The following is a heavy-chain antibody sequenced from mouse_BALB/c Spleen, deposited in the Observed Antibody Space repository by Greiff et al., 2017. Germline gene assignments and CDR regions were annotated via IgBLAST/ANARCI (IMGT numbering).Heavy chain of an antibody. CDR3: ARGYYGFDY. CDR1: GFTFTTYP. V-gene: IGHV1-47*01. D-gene: IGHD1-1*01. J-gene: IGHJ2*01. CDR2: FHPYNDDT. Sequence: QVQLKQSGAELVKPGASVKMSCTASGFTFTTYPIEWMQQNHGKSLEWIGNFHPYNDDTKYNEKFKGKTKLTVEKSYNTVYMELSRLTSDDTAVYYCARGYYGFDYWGQGTTLTVSS.